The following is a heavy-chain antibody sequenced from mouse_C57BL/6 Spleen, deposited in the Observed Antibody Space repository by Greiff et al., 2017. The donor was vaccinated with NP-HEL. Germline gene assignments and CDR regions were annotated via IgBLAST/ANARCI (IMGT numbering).Heavy chain of an antibody. J-gene: IGHJ3*01. CDR3: ARRDIGGAWFAY. Sequence: VMLVESGAELVKPGASVKMSCKASGYTFTTYPIEWMKQNHGKSLEWIGNFHPYNDDTKYNEKFKGKATLTVEKSSSTVYLELSRLTSDDSAVYYCARRDIGGAWFAYWGQGTLVTVSA. V-gene: IGHV1-47*01. CDR2: FHPYNDDT. CDR1: GYTFTTYP. D-gene: IGHD2-14*01.